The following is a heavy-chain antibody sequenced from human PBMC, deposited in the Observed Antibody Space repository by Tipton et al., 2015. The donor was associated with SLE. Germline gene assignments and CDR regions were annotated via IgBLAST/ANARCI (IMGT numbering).Heavy chain of an antibody. CDR2: VSSGGGTT. CDR1: GFTFSSYG. Sequence: SLRLSCAASGFTFSSYGMQWVRQAPGKGLEWVAVVSSGGGTTFYADSVKGRFTISRDNSRTTVYLQMNSLRSEDTALYYCAREARWGQWYFDLWGRGTLVTVSS. J-gene: IGHJ2*01. V-gene: IGHV3-30*03. CDR3: AREARWGQWYFDL. D-gene: IGHD3-16*01.